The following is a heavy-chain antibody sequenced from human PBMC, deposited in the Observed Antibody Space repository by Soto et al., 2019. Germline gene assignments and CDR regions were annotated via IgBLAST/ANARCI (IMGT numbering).Heavy chain of an antibody. V-gene: IGHV3-73*01. CDR3: TIYYYDRSGYYYFDY. J-gene: IGHJ4*02. CDR2: IRSKANSYAT. Sequence: GGSLRLSCAASGFTFSGSAMHWVRQASGKGLEWVGRIRSKANSYATAYAASVKGRFTISRDDSKNTAYLQMNSLKTEDTAVYYCTIYYYDRSGYYYFDYWGQGTLVTVSS. CDR1: GFTFSGSA. D-gene: IGHD3-22*01.